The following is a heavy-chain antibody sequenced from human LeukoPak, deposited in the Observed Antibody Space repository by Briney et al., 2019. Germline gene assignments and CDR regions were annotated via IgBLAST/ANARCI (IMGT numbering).Heavy chain of an antibody. CDR2: TNPNSGGT. CDR3: ARRYCSSTSCYTNWFDP. V-gene: IGHV1-2*02. J-gene: IGHJ5*02. D-gene: IGHD2-2*02. CDR1: GYTFTGYY. Sequence: GASVKVSCKASGYTFTGYYMHWVRQAPGQGLEWMGWTNPNSGGTNYAQKFQGRVTMTRDTSISTAYMELSRLRSDDTAVYYCARRYCSSTSCYTNWFDPWGQGTLVTVSS.